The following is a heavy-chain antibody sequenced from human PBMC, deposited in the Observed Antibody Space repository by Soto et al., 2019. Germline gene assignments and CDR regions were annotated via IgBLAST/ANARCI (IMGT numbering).Heavy chain of an antibody. CDR1: GFTFSSYS. Sequence: GGSLRLSCAASGFTFSSYSMNWVRQAPGKGLEWVSSISSSSSYIYYADSVKGRFTISRDNAKNSLYLQMNSLRAEDTGVYYCARDRPGAFDIWGQGTMVTVSS. J-gene: IGHJ3*02. V-gene: IGHV3-21*01. CDR2: ISSSSSYI. CDR3: ARDRPGAFDI.